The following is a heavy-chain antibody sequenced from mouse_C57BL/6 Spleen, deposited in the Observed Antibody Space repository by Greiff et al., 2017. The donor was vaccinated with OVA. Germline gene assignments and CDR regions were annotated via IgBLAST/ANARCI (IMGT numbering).Heavy chain of an antibody. D-gene: IGHD1-1*01. J-gene: IGHJ4*01. CDR1: GFTFSDYG. V-gene: IGHV5-17*01. CDR3: ARWTTVAYAMDY. Sequence: EVQRVESGGGLVKPGGSLTLSCAASGFTFSDYGMHWVRQAPEKVLEWVAYISSGSSTIYYADTVKGRFTISRDNAKNTLFLQMTSLRSEDTAMYYCARWTTVAYAMDYWGQGTSVTVSS. CDR2: ISSGSSTI.